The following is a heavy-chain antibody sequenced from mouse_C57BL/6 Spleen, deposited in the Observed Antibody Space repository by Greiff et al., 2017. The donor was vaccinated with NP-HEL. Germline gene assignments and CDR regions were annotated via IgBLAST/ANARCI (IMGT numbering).Heavy chain of an antibody. V-gene: IGHV1-55*01. D-gene: IGHD1-1*01. CDR2: IYPGSGST. CDR3: ARGVLRNYAMDY. CDR1: GYTFTSYW. Sequence: QVQLQQSGAELVKPGASVKMSCKASGYTFTSYWITWVKQRPGQGLEWIGDIYPGSGSTNYNEKFKSKATLTVDTSSSTAYMQLSSLTSEDSAVYYCARGVLRNYAMDYRGQGTSVTVSS. J-gene: IGHJ4*01.